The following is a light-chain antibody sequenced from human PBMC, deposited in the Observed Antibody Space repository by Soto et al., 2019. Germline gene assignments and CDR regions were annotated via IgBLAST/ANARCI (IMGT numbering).Light chain of an antibody. J-gene: IGKJ4*01. CDR3: QQRSNWLT. CDR2: DAS. V-gene: IGKV3-11*01. CDR1: QSVSSY. Sequence: EIVFAQSPATLFLFPGERANLSFRASQSVSSYLTWYQQKPGQAPRLLIYDASNRATGIPARLSGSGSGTDFTLTISSLEPEDLAVYYCQQRSNWLTFGGG.